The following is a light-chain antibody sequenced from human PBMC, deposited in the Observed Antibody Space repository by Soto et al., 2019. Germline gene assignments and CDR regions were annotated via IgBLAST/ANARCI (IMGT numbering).Light chain of an antibody. Sequence: DIQMTQSPSSLSASVGDRVTITCRASQSISSYLNWYQQKPGKAPNLLIYAASSLQSGVPSRFSGSGSGTDFTLTISNLQPEAFATYSCQQSYSTPWTFGQGTKVDIK. CDR1: QSISSY. V-gene: IGKV1-39*01. CDR3: QQSYSTPWT. J-gene: IGKJ1*01. CDR2: AAS.